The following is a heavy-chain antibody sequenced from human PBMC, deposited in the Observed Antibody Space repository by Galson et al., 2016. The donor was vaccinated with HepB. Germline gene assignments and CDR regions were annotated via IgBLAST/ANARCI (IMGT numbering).Heavy chain of an antibody. CDR2: INPGSGKT. Sequence: SVKVSCKASRYIFTNYAIHWVRQAPGDRPEWMGWINPGSGKTKYSEIFQDRVTITTDTSAIIVYMELRSLRSEDSAIYYCVTTISPLQQFLNYWGQGTLVTVSS. V-gene: IGHV1-3*01. D-gene: IGHD3-3*01. J-gene: IGHJ4*02. CDR1: RYIFTNYA. CDR3: VTTISPLQQFLNY.